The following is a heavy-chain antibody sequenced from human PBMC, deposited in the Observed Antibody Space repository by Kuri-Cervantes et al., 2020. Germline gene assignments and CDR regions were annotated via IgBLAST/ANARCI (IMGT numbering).Heavy chain of an antibody. J-gene: IGHJ5*02. CDR1: GYTFTSYA. CDR2: VNPNSGGT. V-gene: IGHV1-2*02. D-gene: IGHD1-1*01. CDR3: AKSTGRVDWFDP. Sequence: ASVKVSCKASGYTFTSYAMHWVRQAPGQRLEWMGWVNPNSGGTNYAQKFQGRVTMTRDTSISTAYMELSRLRSDDTAVYYCAKSTGRVDWFDPWGQGTLVTVSS.